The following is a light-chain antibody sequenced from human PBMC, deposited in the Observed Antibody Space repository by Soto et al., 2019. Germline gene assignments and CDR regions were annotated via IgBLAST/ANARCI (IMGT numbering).Light chain of an antibody. CDR1: QSVSSY. CDR2: DAS. Sequence: EIVLSKSPGALSLYHGERGTLSCRAIQSVSSYLAWYQQKPGQAPRLLIYDASNRATGIPARFSGSGSGTDFTLTISSLEPEDFAVYYCQQRSNWPPRFTFGPVTKVDIK. V-gene: IGKV3-11*01. CDR3: QQRSNWPPRFT. J-gene: IGKJ3*01.